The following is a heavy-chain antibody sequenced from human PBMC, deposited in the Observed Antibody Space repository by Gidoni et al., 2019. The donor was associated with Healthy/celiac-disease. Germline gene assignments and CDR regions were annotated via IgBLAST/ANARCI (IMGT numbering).Heavy chain of an antibody. Sequence: QVQLVESGGGVVQPGRSLRLSCAASGFTFSSYGMHWVRQAPGKGLEWVAVISYDGSNKYYADSVKGRFTISRDNSKNTLYLQMNSLRAEDTAVYYCAKGPGYSGHAFDIWGQGTMVTASS. CDR1: GFTFSSYG. V-gene: IGHV3-30*18. D-gene: IGHD6-13*01. CDR2: ISYDGSNK. J-gene: IGHJ3*02. CDR3: AKGPGYSGHAFDI.